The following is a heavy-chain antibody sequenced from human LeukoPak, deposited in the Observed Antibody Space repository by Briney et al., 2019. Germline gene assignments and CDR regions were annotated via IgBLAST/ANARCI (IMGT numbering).Heavy chain of an antibody. Sequence: GGSLRLSCAASGFSFSNAWMSWVRQAPGKGLEWVSVIYSGGSTYYADSVKGRFTISRDNSKNTLYLQMNSLRAEDTAVYYCARTGNPATGDYWGQGTLVTVSS. CDR3: ARTGNPATGDY. V-gene: IGHV3-53*01. J-gene: IGHJ4*02. CDR1: GFSFSNAW. CDR2: IYSGGST. D-gene: IGHD1-1*01.